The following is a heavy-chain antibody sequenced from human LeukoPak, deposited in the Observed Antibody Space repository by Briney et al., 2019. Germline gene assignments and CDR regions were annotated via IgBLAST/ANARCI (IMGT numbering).Heavy chain of an antibody. J-gene: IGHJ4*02. D-gene: IGHD5-24*01. CDR1: GFPFSSYW. Sequence: PGGPLRLSCVASGFPFSSYWMTWVRQAPGKGLEWVANIKQDSSKKSYVDSVKGRFTISRDNAKNSLYLQMNSLRAEDTAIYYCTRVGYIDEGIDYWGQGTLVTVSS. V-gene: IGHV3-7*04. CDR3: TRVGYIDEGIDY. CDR2: IKQDSSKK.